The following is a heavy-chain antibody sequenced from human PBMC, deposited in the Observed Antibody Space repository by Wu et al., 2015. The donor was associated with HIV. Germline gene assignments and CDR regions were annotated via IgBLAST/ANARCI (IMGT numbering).Heavy chain of an antibody. J-gene: IGHJ1*01. V-gene: IGHV1-8*02. Sequence: QVQLVQSGTVVQKPGTSVRVSCKISGYRFTSFNINWIRQVHGRGLERMGWMDPKSGSAAFGRYFQGRVSMTRNNSISTAYMELSRVTSDDTAIYYCARVGVLLTSAQLLEYFQHWGQGTRVVVSS. D-gene: IGHD5-24*01. CDR3: ARVGVLLTSAQLLEYFQH. CDR1: GYRFTSFN. CDR2: MDPKSGSA.